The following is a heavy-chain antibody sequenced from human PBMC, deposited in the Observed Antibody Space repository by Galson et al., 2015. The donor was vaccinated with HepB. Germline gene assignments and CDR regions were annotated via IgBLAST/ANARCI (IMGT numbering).Heavy chain of an antibody. D-gene: IGHD6-19*01. J-gene: IGHJ6*02. CDR2: ISWNSGSI. Sequence: SLRLSCAASGFTFDDYAMHWVRQAPGKGLEWVSGISWNSGSIGYADSVKGRFTISRDNAKNSLYLQMNSLRAEDTALYYCAKEKGWGYSSGWSGGWVPVAYGMDVWGQGTTVTVSS. V-gene: IGHV3-9*01. CDR3: AKEKGWGYSSGWSGGWVPVAYGMDV. CDR1: GFTFDDYA.